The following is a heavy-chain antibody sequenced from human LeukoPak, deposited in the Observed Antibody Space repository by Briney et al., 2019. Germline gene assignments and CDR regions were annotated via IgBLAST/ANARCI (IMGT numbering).Heavy chain of an antibody. D-gene: IGHD3-10*01. J-gene: IGHJ3*02. CDR3: AKDRWAARVIIDAFDI. CDR1: GFTFSSYA. CDR2: ISGNGGST. Sequence: RGSLRLSCAASGFTFSSYAMSWVRQAPGKGLEWVSSISGNGGSTYYAVSVQGRFTISRDNSKNTLYLQMNSLKVEDTAVYYCAKDRWAARVIIDAFDIWGQGTMVTVSS. V-gene: IGHV3-23*01.